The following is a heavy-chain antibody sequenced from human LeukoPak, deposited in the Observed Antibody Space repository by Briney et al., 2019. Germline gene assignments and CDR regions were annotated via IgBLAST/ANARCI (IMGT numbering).Heavy chain of an antibody. Sequence: ASVKVSCKASGYTFTGFYIHWVRQAPGQELEWMVRINPNSCGTNYAQKFQGRVSVTRDTSISTAYMEVSRLRSDDTAVYYCARALVRGLVVSMDVWGKGTTVTVSS. J-gene: IGHJ6*03. CDR1: GYTFTGFY. V-gene: IGHV1-2*06. D-gene: IGHD3-10*01. CDR3: ARALVRGLVVSMDV. CDR2: INPNSCGT.